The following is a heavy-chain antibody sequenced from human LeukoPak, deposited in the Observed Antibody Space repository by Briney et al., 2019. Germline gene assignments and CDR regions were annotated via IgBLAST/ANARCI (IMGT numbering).Heavy chain of an antibody. D-gene: IGHD6-19*01. V-gene: IGHV3-23*01. J-gene: IGHJ4*02. CDR3: AARGFSGALDY. CDR1: GFTFSSYA. CDR2: ISRGGESA. Sequence: GGSLRLSCAASGFTFSSYAMSWVRQAPGKGLEWVSSISRGGESAYYADSVKGRFAISRDSSKSTLYLQMNSLRAEDMAVYYCAARGFSGALDYWGQGTLVTVSS.